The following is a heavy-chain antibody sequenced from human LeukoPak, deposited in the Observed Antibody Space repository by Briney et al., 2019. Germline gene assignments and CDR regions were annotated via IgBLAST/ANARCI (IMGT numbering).Heavy chain of an antibody. CDR2: ITGSSTTI. D-gene: IGHD4-17*01. Sequence: WFSYITGSSTTIFYADSVKGRFTISRDNAKNSLFLQMNSLRAEDTAVYYCARAYGNAFDIWGQGTMVTVSS. CDR3: ARAYGNAFDI. J-gene: IGHJ3*02. V-gene: IGHV3-48*01.